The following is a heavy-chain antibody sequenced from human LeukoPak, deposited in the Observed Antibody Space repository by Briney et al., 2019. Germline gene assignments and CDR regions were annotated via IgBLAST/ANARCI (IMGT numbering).Heavy chain of an antibody. J-gene: IGHJ4*02. CDR3: ARDSWDYDFWSGYPFDY. D-gene: IGHD3-3*01. CDR1: GYTFTSYG. CDR2: ISAYNGNT. Sequence: GASVKVSCKAPGYTFTSYGISWVRQAPGQGLEWMGWISAYNGNTNYAQKLQGRVTMTTDTSTSTAYMELRSLRSDDTAVYYCARDSWDYDFWSGYPFDYWGQGTLVTVSS. V-gene: IGHV1-18*01.